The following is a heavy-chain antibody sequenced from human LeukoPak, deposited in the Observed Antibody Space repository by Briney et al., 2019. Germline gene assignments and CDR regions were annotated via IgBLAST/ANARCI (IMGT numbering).Heavy chain of an antibody. CDR1: GGTFSSYG. Sequence: SVKVSCKASGGTFSSYGISWVRQAPGQGLEWMGGIIPIFGTANYAQKFQGRVTITADESTSTAYMELSSLRSEDTAVYYCARGIVVVTAIPPHYFDYWGQGTLVTVSS. CDR3: ARGIVVVTAIPPHYFDY. D-gene: IGHD2-21*02. CDR2: IIPIFGTA. V-gene: IGHV1-69*13. J-gene: IGHJ4*02.